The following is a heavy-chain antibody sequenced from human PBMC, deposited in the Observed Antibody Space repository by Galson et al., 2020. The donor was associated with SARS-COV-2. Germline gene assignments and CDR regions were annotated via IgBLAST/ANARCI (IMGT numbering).Heavy chain of an antibody. J-gene: IGHJ2*01. CDR3: ARSLWDWYFDL. CDR1: GGSISSHY. Sequence: SETLSLTCTVSGGSISSHYWSWIRQPPGKGLEWLGYIYYSGATNYNPSLKSRVTISVDRSKNQFSLKLSSVTAEDTAVYYCARSLWDWYFDLWGRGTLVAGSS. V-gene: IGHV4-59*11. D-gene: IGHD1-26*01. CDR2: IYYSGAT.